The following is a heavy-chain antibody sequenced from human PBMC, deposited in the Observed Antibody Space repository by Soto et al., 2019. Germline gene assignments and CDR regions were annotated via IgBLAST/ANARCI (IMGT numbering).Heavy chain of an antibody. D-gene: IGHD4-4*01. CDR1: GGSINNYY. CDR3: ARGPNDYSNPRFDY. V-gene: IGHV4-59*12. Sequence: SETLSLTCPVSGGSINNYYWSWIRQPPGKGLEWIGNMYYIGSTNYNPSLKSRITINPDTSKNQFSLQLNSVTPEDTAVYYCARGPNDYSNPRFDYWGQGTLVTVSS. J-gene: IGHJ4*02. CDR2: MYYIGST.